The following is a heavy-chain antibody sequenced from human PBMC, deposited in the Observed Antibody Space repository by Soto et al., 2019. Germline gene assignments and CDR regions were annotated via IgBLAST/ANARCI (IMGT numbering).Heavy chain of an antibody. V-gene: IGHV4-59*01. CDR1: GGSISSYY. CDR3: ASSSPHYDSSGYGY. J-gene: IGHJ4*02. CDR2: IYYSGST. D-gene: IGHD3-22*01. Sequence: SETLSLTCTVSGGSISSYYWSWIRQPPGKGLEWIGYIYYSGSTNYNPSLKSRVTISVDTSKNQFSLKLSSVTAADTAVYYCASSSPHYDSSGYGYWGQGTLVTVSS.